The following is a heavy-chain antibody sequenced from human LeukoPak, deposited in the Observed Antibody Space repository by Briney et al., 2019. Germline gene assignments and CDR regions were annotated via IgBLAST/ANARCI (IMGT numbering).Heavy chain of an antibody. V-gene: IGHV4-59*08. CDR2: IYYNGNS. J-gene: IGHJ4*02. CDR3: ARRLAVNPEYYFDF. D-gene: IGHD3-9*01. CDR1: GGSISTYY. Sequence: SETLSLTCTVSGGSISTYYWTWIRQPPGKGLEWIGYIYYNGNSNYNPSLKSRVTISVDTSKNQFSLKMNSVTAADTAVYYCARRLAVNPEYYFDFWGQGAQVTVSS.